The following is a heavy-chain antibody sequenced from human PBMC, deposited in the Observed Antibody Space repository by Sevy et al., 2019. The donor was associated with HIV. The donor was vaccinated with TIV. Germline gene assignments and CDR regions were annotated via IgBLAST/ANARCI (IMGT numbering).Heavy chain of an antibody. CDR3: LRSGGAYDAGFDP. CDR1: GFTFSSYE. D-gene: IGHD3-22*01. CDR2: ISNSGKST. J-gene: IGHJ5*02. V-gene: IGHV3-48*03. Sequence: GGFLRLSCVASGFTFSSYEMNWVRQAPGKGLEWVSKISNSGKSTFYTDSVEGRVTISRDNTKNSVFLETNNLRVEDTAGYYCLRSGGAYDAGFDPWGQGTLVTVSS.